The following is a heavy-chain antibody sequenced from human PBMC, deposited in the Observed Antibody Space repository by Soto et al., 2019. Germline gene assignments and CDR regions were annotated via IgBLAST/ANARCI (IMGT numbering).Heavy chain of an antibody. CDR2: MNPNSGNT. CDR1: GYTFTSYD. J-gene: IGHJ6*02. D-gene: IGHD2-21*01. CDR3: ARVSCLWRGYYYYGMDV. V-gene: IGHV1-8*01. Sequence: ASVKVSFKASGYTFTSYDINWVRQATGQGLEWMGWMNPNSGNTGYAQKFQGRVTMTRNTSISTAYMELSSLRSEDTAVYYCARVSCLWRGYYYYGMDVWGQGTTVTVSS.